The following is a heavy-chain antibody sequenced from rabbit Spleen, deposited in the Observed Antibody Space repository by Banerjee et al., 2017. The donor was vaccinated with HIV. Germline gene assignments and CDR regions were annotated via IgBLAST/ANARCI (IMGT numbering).Heavy chain of an antibody. J-gene: IGHJ6*01. CDR2: TAGGRSTLT. CDR3: ARDTATSFSTYGMDL. V-gene: IGHV1S40*01. CDR1: GFSFSSNDY. D-gene: IGHD1-1*01. Sequence: QSLEESGGGLVQPEGSLTLTCKASGFSFSSNDYMCWVRQAPGKGLEWIACTAGGRSTLTYYASWAKGRFTISKASSTTVTLQMTSLTAADTATYFCARDTATSFSTYGMDLWGQGTLVTVS.